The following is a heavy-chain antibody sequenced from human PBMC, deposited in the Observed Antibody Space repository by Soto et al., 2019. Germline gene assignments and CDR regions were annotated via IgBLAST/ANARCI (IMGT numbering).Heavy chain of an antibody. CDR3: ARGLGYSSSWYVSLYYYYYMDV. V-gene: IGHV1-8*01. Sequence: ASVKVSCKASGYTFTSYDINWVRQATGQGREWMGWMNPNSGNTGYAQKFQGRVTMTRNTSISTAYMELSSLRSEDTAVYYCARGLGYSSSWYVSLYYYYYMDVWGKGTTVTVSS. CDR1: GYTFTSYD. CDR2: MNPNSGNT. D-gene: IGHD6-13*01. J-gene: IGHJ6*03.